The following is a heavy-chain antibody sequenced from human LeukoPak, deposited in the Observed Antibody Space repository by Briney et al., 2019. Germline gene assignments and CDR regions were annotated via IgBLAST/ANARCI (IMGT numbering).Heavy chain of an antibody. CDR3: AKHLGRLPSNWFDP. CDR2: ISGSGGSA. Sequence: PGGSLRLSCAASGFTFSSYAMSWVRQAPGKGLEWVSAISGSGGSAYYADSVKGRFTISRDNSKNTLYLQMNSLRAEDTAVYYCAKHLGRLPSNWFDPWGQGTLVTVSS. CDR1: GFTFSSYA. V-gene: IGHV3-23*01. J-gene: IGHJ5*02. D-gene: IGHD4-11*01.